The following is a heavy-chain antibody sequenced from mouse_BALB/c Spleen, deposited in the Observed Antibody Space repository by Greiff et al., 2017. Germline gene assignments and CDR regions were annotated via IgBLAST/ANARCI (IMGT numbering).Heavy chain of an antibody. CDR1: GFTFSSFG. Sequence: EVQGVESGGGLVQPGGSRKLSCAASGFTFSSFGMHWVRQAPEKGLEWVAYISSGSSTIYYADTVKGRFTISRDNPKNTLFLQMTSLRSEDTAMYYCARSGNYVPWFAYWGQGTLVTVSA. CDR2: ISSGSSTI. CDR3: ARSGNYVPWFAY. V-gene: IGHV5-17*02. J-gene: IGHJ3*01. D-gene: IGHD2-1*01.